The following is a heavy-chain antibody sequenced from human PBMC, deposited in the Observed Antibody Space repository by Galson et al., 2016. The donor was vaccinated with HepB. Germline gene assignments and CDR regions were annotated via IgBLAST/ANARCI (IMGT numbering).Heavy chain of an antibody. Sequence: SLRLSCAGSGFTFSTYGMDWFRQAPGKGLEWVSSIDSSSRYIYYADSVKGRFTISRDNSKNTLFLQMNSLRAEDTAIYYCAKASKGTCTGALCYHFDYWGQGTLVAVSS. J-gene: IGHJ4*02. CDR2: IDSSSRYI. V-gene: IGHV3-21*04. D-gene: IGHD2-8*02. CDR3: AKASKGTCTGALCYHFDY. CDR1: GFTFSTYG.